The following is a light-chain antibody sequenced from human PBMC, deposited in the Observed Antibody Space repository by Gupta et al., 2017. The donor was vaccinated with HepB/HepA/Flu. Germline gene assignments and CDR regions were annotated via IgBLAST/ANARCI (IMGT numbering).Light chain of an antibody. CDR3: HVWDSSDVV. V-gene: IGLV3-21*03. J-gene: IGLJ2*01. CDR2: DVS. Sequence: SYVLTQPPPASVAPGKTASITCGGITIGSKSVHWYQQKPGQPPVLVVYDVSVRPSGLPGRFSGSNSGNTATLTISRVEAGDEADYYCHVWDSSDVVFGGGTKLTVL. CDR1: TIGSKS.